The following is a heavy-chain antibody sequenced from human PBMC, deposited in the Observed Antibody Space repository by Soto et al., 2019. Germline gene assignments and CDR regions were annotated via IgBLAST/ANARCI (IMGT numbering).Heavy chain of an antibody. D-gene: IGHD3-10*01. Sequence: QVQLVQSGAEVKKPGSSVKVSCKASGGTFSSYAISWVRQAPGQGLEWMGGIIPIFGTANYAQKFQGRVTITEDESTSTAYMELSSLKAEDTAVYYCARDPAYGSGSPPGFDPWGQGTLVTVSS. V-gene: IGHV1-69*12. CDR3: ARDPAYGSGSPPGFDP. CDR1: GGTFSSYA. J-gene: IGHJ5*02. CDR2: IIPIFGTA.